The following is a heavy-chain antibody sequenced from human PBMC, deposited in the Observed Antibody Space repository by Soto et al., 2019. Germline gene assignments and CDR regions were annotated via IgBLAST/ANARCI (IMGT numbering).Heavy chain of an antibody. J-gene: IGHJ4*02. D-gene: IGHD2-15*01. CDR3: AKGGIAGAIVVVVAATPHY. CDR2: SSGSGGST. CDR1: GFTLSIYA. Sequence: EVQLLESGGGLVQPGGSLRLSCAASGFTLSIYAMSWVRQAPGKGLEWVSASSGSGGSTYYADSVKGRFTISRDNSKNTLYLQMNSLRAEDTAVYYCAKGGIAGAIVVVVAATPHYWGQGTLVTVSS. V-gene: IGHV3-23*01.